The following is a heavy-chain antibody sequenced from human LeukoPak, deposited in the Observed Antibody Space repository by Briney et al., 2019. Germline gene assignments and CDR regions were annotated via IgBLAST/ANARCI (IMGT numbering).Heavy chain of an antibody. CDR3: ARDHVLRALDSSSSDWYFDL. CDR2: IIPIFGTA. CDR1: GGTFSSYA. Sequence: SVKVSCKASGGTFSSYAISWVRQAPGQGHEWMGGIIPIFGTANYAQKFQGRVTITADKSTSTAYLELSSLRSEDTAVYYCARDHVLRALDSSSSDWYFDLWGRGTLVTVSS. D-gene: IGHD6-6*01. V-gene: IGHV1-69*06. J-gene: IGHJ2*01.